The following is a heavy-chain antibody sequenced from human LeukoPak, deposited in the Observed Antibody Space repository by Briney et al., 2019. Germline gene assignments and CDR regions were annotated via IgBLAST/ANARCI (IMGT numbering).Heavy chain of an antibody. D-gene: IGHD1-26*01. CDR2: IYYSGST. V-gene: IGHV4-59*12. CDR1: GGSISSYY. J-gene: IGHJ4*02. Sequence: PSETLSLTCSVSGGSISSYYWSWIRQPPGKGLEWIGYIYYSGSTNYNPSLKSRVTISVDTSKNQFSLKLSSVTAADTAVYYCARDSAKGVGATTFSFDYWGQGTLVTVSS. CDR3: ARDSAKGVGATTFSFDY.